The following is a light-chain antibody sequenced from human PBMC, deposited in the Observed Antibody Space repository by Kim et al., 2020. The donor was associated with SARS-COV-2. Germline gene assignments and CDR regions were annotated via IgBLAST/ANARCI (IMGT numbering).Light chain of an antibody. CDR2: QDR. CDR3: QAWDSSTASYV. Sequence: PGQTASITCSGDKLGDKYVCWYQQKPGQSPVLVIYQDRKRPSGIPERFSGSNSGNTATLTIGGTQAMDEADYYCQAWDSSTASYVFGAGTKVTVL. CDR1: KLGDKY. J-gene: IGLJ1*01. V-gene: IGLV3-1*01.